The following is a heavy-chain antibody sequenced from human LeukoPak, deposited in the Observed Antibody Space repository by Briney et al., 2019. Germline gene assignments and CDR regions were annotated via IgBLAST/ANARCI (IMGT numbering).Heavy chain of an antibody. D-gene: IGHD1-1*01. CDR2: INGRGTYI. J-gene: IGHJ4*02. Sequence: PGGSLRLSCAASGFTFSDYFMSWVRQAPGKGLEWLSYINGRGTYIDYAESLKGRITISRDNAQNSLYLQMNSLRVEDTAVYYCARSGREATEIDYWGQGTLVTLSS. CDR1: GFTFSDYF. CDR3: ARSGREATEIDY. V-gene: IGHV3-11*06.